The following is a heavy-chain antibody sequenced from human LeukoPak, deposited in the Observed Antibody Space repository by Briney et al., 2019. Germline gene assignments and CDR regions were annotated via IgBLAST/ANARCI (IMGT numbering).Heavy chain of an antibody. V-gene: IGHV3-30*04. J-gene: IGHJ4*02. D-gene: IGHD3-10*01. Sequence: GGSLRLSCAASGFTFSSYAMHWVRQAPGKGLEWVAVISYDGSNKYYADSVKGRFTISRDNSKNTLYLQMNSLRAEDTAVYYCARDRIAGFEELSRFDYWGQGTLVTVSS. CDR3: ARDRIAGFEELSRFDY. CDR1: GFTFSSYA. CDR2: ISYDGSNK.